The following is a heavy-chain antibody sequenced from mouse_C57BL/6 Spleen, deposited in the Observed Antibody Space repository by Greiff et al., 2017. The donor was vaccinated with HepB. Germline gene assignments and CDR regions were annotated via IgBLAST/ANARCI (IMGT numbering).Heavy chain of an antibody. J-gene: IGHJ4*01. Sequence: QVQLQQSDAELVKPGASVKISCKVSGYTFTDHTIHWMKQRPEQGLEWIGYIYPRDGSTKYNEKFKGKATLTADKSSSTAYMQLNSLTSEDSVVYFCARSGYSNYEGYYAMDYWGQGTSVTVSS. D-gene: IGHD2-5*01. CDR3: ARSGYSNYEGYYAMDY. CDR1: GYTFTDHT. V-gene: IGHV1-78*01. CDR2: IYPRDGST.